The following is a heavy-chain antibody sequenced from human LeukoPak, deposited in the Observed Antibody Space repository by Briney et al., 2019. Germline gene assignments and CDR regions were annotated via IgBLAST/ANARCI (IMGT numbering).Heavy chain of an antibody. J-gene: IGHJ6*03. CDR2: INHSGST. CDR3: ARGGIFGRNYYYYMDV. CDR1: GGSFSYY. V-gene: IGHV4-34*01. Sequence: SETPSLTCAVYGGSFSYYWSWVRQPPGKGLEWIGEINHSGSTNYNPSLKSRATISVDTSKNQFSLRLSSVTAADTAVYYCARGGIFGRNYYYYMDVWGKGTTVTVSS. D-gene: IGHD3/OR15-3a*01.